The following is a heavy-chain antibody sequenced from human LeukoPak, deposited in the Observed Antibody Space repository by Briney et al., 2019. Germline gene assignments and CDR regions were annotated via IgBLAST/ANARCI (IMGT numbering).Heavy chain of an antibody. CDR2: ILYDGSNK. J-gene: IGHJ6*03. D-gene: IGHD2-2*01. CDR1: GFTFSSYG. Sequence: GSLSLSCAASGFTFSSYGMHWVRPAPGKGLEWVAVILYDGSNKYYADSVKGRFTISRDNSKNTLYLQMNSLRAEDTAAYYCAKGYCSSTSCYYYYYMDVWGKGTTVTVSS. CDR3: AKGYCSSTSCYYYYYMDV. V-gene: IGHV3-33*06.